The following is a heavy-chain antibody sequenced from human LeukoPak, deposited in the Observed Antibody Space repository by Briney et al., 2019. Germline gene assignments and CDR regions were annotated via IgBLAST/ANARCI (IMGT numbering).Heavy chain of an antibody. Sequence: ASVKVSCKASGYTFTNYGIGWVRQAPGQGLEWMGWISAYNGHTNYAQKFQGRVTMNTDTSTSTAYVELRSLRSDDTAIYYCARALYSDYYSYLNWFDPWGQGTLVTVSS. CDR3: ARALYSDYYSYLNWFDP. CDR1: GYTFTNYG. V-gene: IGHV1-18*01. J-gene: IGHJ5*02. D-gene: IGHD5-12*01. CDR2: ISAYNGHT.